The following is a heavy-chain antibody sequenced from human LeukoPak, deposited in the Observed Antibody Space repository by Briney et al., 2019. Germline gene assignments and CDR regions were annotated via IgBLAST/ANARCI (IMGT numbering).Heavy chain of an antibody. CDR2: IYYSGST. Sequence: PSETLSLTCTVSGGSINSYYWSWIRQPPGKGLEWIGYIYYSGSTNYNPSLKSRVTISVDTSKNQFSLKLSSVTAADTAVYYCARVKGMTTVTTFDYWGQGTLVTVSS. J-gene: IGHJ4*02. V-gene: IGHV4-59*01. CDR1: GGSINSYY. D-gene: IGHD4-17*01. CDR3: ARVKGMTTVTTFDY.